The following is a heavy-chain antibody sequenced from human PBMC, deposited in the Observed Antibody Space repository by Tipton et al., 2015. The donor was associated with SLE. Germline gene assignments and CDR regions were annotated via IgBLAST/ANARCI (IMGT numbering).Heavy chain of an antibody. CDR2: INWNGGSI. CDR1: GFTFDDYD. J-gene: IGHJ2*01. Sequence: SLRLSCAASGFTFDDYDMNWVRQPPGKGLEWVSGINWNGGSIDYADSVKGRFTISRDNAKNSLFLQMNSLRADDTALYYCAREIRNGYFDLWGRGTLVTVSS. CDR3: AREIRNGYFDL. D-gene: IGHD1-14*01. V-gene: IGHV3-20*04.